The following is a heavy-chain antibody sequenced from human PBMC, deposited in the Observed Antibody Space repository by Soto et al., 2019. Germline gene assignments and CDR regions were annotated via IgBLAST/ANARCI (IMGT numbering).Heavy chain of an antibody. J-gene: IGHJ5*02. V-gene: IGHV4-34*01. CDR2: INHSGST. CDR3: ARKISGSYWKFDP. Sequence: SETLSLTCAVYGGSFSVYYWSWIRHPPGKGLEWIGEINHSGSTNYNPSLKSRVTISVDTSKNQFSLKLSSMDPRATGTYYCARKISGSYWKFDPWGPGAQVTVSS. D-gene: IGHD3-3*01. CDR1: GGSFSVYY.